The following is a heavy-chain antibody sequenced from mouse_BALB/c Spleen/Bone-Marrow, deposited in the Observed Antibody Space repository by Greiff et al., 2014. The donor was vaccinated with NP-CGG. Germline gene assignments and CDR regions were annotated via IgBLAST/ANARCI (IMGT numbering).Heavy chain of an antibody. Sequence: QVQLQQPGPGLVAPSQSLSITCTVSGFSLTSYGVHWVRQPPGKGLEWLGVIWAGGSTYYNSALMSRLSISKDNSKSQVFLKMNSLQTDDTAMYYCARGGGSWYFDVWGAGTTVTVSS. V-gene: IGHV2-9*02. CDR2: IWAGGST. CDR1: GFSLTSYG. CDR3: ARGGGSWYFDV. J-gene: IGHJ1*01.